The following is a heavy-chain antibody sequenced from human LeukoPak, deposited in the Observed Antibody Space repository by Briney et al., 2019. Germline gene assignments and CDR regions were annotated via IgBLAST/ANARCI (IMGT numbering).Heavy chain of an antibody. Sequence: SETLSLTCTVSGASITDYYWGWIRQPPGKGLEWIGSIYHSGSTYYNPSLKSRVTISVDTSKNQFSLKLSSVTAADTAVYYCARGVVVIIGKPSFDYWGQGTLVTVSS. D-gene: IGHD3-22*01. J-gene: IGHJ4*02. V-gene: IGHV4-38-2*02. CDR2: IYHSGST. CDR3: ARGVVVIIGKPSFDY. CDR1: GASITDYY.